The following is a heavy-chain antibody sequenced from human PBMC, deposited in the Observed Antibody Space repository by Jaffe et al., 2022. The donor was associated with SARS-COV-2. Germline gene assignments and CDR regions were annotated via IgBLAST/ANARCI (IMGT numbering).Heavy chain of an antibody. CDR2: IYSGGST. V-gene: IGHV3-53*04. J-gene: IGHJ6*02. D-gene: IGHD6-19*01. CDR1: GFTVSSNY. Sequence: EVQLVESGGGLVQPGGSLRLSCAASGFTVSSNYMSWVRQAPGKGLEWVSVIYSGGSTYYADSVKGRFTISRHNSKNTLYLQMNSLRAEDTAVYYCARDGGIAVAGTGLYYGMDVWGQGTTVTVSS. CDR3: ARDGGIAVAGTGLYYGMDV.